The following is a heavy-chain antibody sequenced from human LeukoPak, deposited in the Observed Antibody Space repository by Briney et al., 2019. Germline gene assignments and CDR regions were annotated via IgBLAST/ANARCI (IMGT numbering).Heavy chain of an antibody. CDR3: AKDSEFYSGSYAWFDP. J-gene: IGHJ5*02. CDR1: GFTFSSYV. Sequence: GGSLRLSCAVSGFTFSSYVMSWVRQAPGKGLEWVSAISGSGGSTYYADSVKGRFTISRDNSKNTLYLQMNSLRAEDTAVYYCAKDSEFYSGSYAWFDPWGQGTLVTVSS. V-gene: IGHV3-23*01. CDR2: ISGSGGST. D-gene: IGHD1-26*01.